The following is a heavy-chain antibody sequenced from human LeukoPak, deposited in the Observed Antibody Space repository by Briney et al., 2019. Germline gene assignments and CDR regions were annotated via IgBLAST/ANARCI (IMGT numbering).Heavy chain of an antibody. D-gene: IGHD2-2*01. CDR3: ARSLSTAGIDY. Sequence: PSEPLSLTCAVSGYSISSGRYWGWIRQPPGKGLGWIGSVFHSGTTYYNPSLKSRVTISVDTSKNQFSLNLSSVTAADTAVYYCARSLSTAGIDYWGQGTLVTVSS. V-gene: IGHV4-38-2*01. CDR1: GYSISSGRY. J-gene: IGHJ4*02. CDR2: VFHSGTT.